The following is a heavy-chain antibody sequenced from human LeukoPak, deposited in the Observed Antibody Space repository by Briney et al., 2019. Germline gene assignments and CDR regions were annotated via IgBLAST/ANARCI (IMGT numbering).Heavy chain of an antibody. D-gene: IGHD4-17*01. CDR1: GGSFSGYY. V-gene: IGHV4-34*01. Sequence: PSQTLSLTCAVYGGSFSGYYWSWIRQPPGKGLEWIGEINHSGSTNYNPSLKSRVTISVDTSKNQFSLKLTSVTAADTAVYYCARATTSSSDAFDIWGQGTMVTVSS. J-gene: IGHJ3*02. CDR3: ARATTSSSDAFDI. CDR2: INHSGST.